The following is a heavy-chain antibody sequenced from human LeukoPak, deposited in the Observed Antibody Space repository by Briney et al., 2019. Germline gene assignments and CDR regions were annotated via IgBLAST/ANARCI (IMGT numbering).Heavy chain of an antibody. Sequence: SETLSLTCTVSGGSISSHYWSWIRQPPGKGLEWIGYIYYSGSTNYNPSLKSRVTISVDTSKNQFSLKLSSVTAADTAVYYCARGGYSVAAEAFDYWGQGTLVTVSS. V-gene: IGHV4-59*11. CDR3: ARGGYSVAAEAFDY. CDR2: IYYSGST. CDR1: GGSISSHY. J-gene: IGHJ4*02. D-gene: IGHD6-13*01.